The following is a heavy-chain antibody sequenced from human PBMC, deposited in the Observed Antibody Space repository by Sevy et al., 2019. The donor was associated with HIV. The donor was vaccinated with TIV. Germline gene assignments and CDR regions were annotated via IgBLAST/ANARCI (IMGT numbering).Heavy chain of an antibody. Sequence: SETLSLTCTVSGASISSYYWSWIRQPPGMEPVWIGYIYYSGSTDYNPSLRGRVGISLDTSKNQFSLKVYSVTAADTAVYYCATHEYADAPFFHYWGQRTLVTVSS. CDR3: ATHEYADAPFFHY. D-gene: IGHD2-2*01. CDR2: IYYSGST. J-gene: IGHJ4*02. CDR1: GASISSYY. V-gene: IGHV4-59*01.